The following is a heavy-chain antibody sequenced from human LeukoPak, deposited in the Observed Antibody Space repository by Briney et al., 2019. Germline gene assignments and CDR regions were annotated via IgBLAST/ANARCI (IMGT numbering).Heavy chain of an antibody. Sequence: ASVKVSCKASGYTLTSYGISWVRQAPGQGLEWMGWISAYNGNTNYAQKLQGRVTMTTDTPTSTAYMELRSLRSDDTAVYYCARDSPPSLVGATKGGVDYWGQGTLVTVSS. V-gene: IGHV1-18*01. CDR2: ISAYNGNT. D-gene: IGHD1-26*01. CDR1: GYTLTSYG. J-gene: IGHJ4*02. CDR3: ARDSPPSLVGATKGGVDY.